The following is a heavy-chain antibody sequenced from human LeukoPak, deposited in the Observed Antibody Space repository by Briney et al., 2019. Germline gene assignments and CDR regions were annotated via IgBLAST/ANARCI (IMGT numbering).Heavy chain of an antibody. CDR2: ISYDGSNK. Sequence: GGSLRLSCAASGFTFSHYAIHWVRQAPGKGLEWVAVISYDGSNKLYADSVKGRFTPSRDNSKNILSLQMNSLRPEDTAVYYCASGCSNYDSSGYCFEHWGQGTLVTVSS. V-gene: IGHV3-30-3*01. D-gene: IGHD3-22*01. J-gene: IGHJ4*02. CDR3: ASGCSNYDSSGYCFEH. CDR1: GFTFSHYA.